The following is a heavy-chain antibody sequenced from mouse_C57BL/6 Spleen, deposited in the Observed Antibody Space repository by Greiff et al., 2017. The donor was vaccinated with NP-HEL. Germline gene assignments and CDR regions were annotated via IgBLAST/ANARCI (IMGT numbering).Heavy chain of an antibody. J-gene: IGHJ2*01. CDR1: GFTFSSYA. CDR3: TRIDYDGGYYFDY. V-gene: IGHV5-9-1*02. D-gene: IGHD2-4*01. CDR2: ISSGGDYI. Sequence: EVQVVESGEGLVKPGGSLKLSCAASGFTFSSYAMSWVRQTPEKRLEWVAYISSGGDYIYYADTVKGRFTISRDNARNTLYLQMSSLKSEDTAMYYCTRIDYDGGYYFDYWGQGTTLTVSS.